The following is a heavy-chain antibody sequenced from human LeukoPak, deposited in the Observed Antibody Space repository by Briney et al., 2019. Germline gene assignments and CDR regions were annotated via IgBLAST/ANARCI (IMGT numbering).Heavy chain of an antibody. CDR2: INSDARNT. Sequence: PGGSLRLSCAASGFTFSSYWMYWVRQAPGKGLVWVSRINSDARNTNYADSVQGRFTISRDNAKNTLYLQMNSLRAEDTAVYYCAKDYGDYGSGSSFDYWGQGTLVTVSS. CDR3: AKDYGDYGSGSSFDY. J-gene: IGHJ4*02. CDR1: GFTFSSYW. V-gene: IGHV3-74*01. D-gene: IGHD3-10*01.